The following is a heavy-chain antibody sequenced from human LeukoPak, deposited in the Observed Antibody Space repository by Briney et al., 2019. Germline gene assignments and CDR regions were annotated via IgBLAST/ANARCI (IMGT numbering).Heavy chain of an antibody. CDR2: IIPIFGTA. Sequence: SVKVSCKASGGTFSSYAISWVRQAPGQGLEWMGGIIPIFGTANYAQKFQGRVTITTDESTSTAYMELSSLRSEDTAVYYCARVGVLAAISGFFQHWGQGTLVTVSS. CDR1: GGTFSSYA. CDR3: ARVGVLAAISGFFQH. J-gene: IGHJ1*01. V-gene: IGHV1-69*05. D-gene: IGHD2-2*02.